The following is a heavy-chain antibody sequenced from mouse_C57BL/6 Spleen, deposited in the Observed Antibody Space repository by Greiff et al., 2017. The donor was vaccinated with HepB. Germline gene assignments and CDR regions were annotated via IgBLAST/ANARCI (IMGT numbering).Heavy chain of an antibody. V-gene: IGHV5-16*01. D-gene: IGHD2-5*01. J-gene: IGHJ2*01. CDR3: ARYSNYDYFDY. Sequence: EVKLVESEGGLVQPGSSMKLSCTASGFTFSDYYMAWVRQVPEKGLEWVANINYDGSSTYYLDSLKSRFIISRDNAKNILYLQMSSLKSEDTATYYCARYSNYDYFDYWGKGTTLTVAS. CDR1: GFTFSDYY. CDR2: INYDGSST.